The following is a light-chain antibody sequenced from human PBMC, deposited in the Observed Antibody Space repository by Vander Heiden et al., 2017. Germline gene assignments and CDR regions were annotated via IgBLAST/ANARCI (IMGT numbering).Light chain of an antibody. V-gene: IGLV2-14*01. J-gene: IGLJ3*02. CDR3: SSYTSSSTWV. CDR2: DVS. Sequence: QSALTQPASVSESPGQSITISCTGTSSDVGGYNYVSWYQQHPGKAPKLMIYDVSNRPSGVSNRFSGSKSANTASLTISGLQAEDEADYYCSSYTSSSTWVFGGGTKLTVL. CDR1: SSDVGGYNY.